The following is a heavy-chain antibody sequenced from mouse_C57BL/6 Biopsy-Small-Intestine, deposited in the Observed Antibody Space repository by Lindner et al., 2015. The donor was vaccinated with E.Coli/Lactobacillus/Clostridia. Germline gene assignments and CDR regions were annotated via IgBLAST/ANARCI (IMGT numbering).Heavy chain of an antibody. J-gene: IGHJ2*01. CDR3: AREGAYDYDVVDY. CDR2: ILPGSTGT. Sequence: VQLQESGAEVMKPGASVKLSCKATGYTFTGYWIEWVKQRPGHGLEWIGEILPGSTGTKYNERFKGKATFTADTSSNTAYMQLSSLTTEDSAIYYCAREGAYDYDVVDYWGQGTTLTVSS. V-gene: IGHV1-9*01. CDR1: GYTFTGYW. D-gene: IGHD2-4*01.